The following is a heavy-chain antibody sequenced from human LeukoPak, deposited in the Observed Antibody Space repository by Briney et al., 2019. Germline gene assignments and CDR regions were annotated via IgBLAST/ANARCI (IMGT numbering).Heavy chain of an antibody. CDR1: GYTFTSYA. V-gene: IGHV1-3*01. Sequence: ASVKVSCQASGYTFTSYAMHWVGQAPGQRLEWMGWINAGNGNTKYSQKFQGRVTITRDTSASTAYRELSSLRSEDTAVYYCASSGFGESFDYWGQGTLVTVSS. CDR3: ASSGFGESFDY. CDR2: INAGNGNT. D-gene: IGHD3-10*01. J-gene: IGHJ4*02.